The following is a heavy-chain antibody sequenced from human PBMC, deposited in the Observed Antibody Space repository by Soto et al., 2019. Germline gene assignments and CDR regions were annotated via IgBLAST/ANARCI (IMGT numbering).Heavy chain of an antibody. CDR3: AREHGYGGNSPFDY. D-gene: IGHD2-21*01. Sequence: QVQLVQSGAEVKKPGASVKVSCKASGYTFTSSYMHWVRQAPGQGLEWMGIINPSSGSSGYAQKFQGRVTXXRXTXXSTVYMELSSLRSEDTAVYYCAREHGYGGNSPFDYWGQGTLVTVSS. V-gene: IGHV1-46*01. J-gene: IGHJ4*02. CDR2: INPSSGSS. CDR1: GYTFTSSY.